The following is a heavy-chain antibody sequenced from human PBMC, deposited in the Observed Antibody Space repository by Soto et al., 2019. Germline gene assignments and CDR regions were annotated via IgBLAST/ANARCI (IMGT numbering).Heavy chain of an antibody. D-gene: IGHD6-13*01. Sequence: SETLSLTCTFSGDSIRSSSYWGWIRQPPGKGLEWIGSIYSTGNTYYNPSLNGQVTISVDTSKNQFSLNVISVTAADTAVYYCRRSSRYSTDVWGQGTTVT. CDR3: RRSSRYSTDV. CDR2: IYSTGNT. V-gene: IGHV4-39*01. CDR1: GDSIRSSSY. J-gene: IGHJ6*02.